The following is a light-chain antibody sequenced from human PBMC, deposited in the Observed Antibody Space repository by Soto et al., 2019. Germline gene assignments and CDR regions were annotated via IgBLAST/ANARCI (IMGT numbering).Light chain of an antibody. J-gene: IGLJ1*01. CDR2: DVS. CDR1: SSDVSGYNY. CDR3: CSYTTSNTRQIV. Sequence: QSVLTQPASVSGSPGQSITISCTGTSSDVSGYNYVSWYQQHPGKAPKFMIYDVSSRPSGVSNRFSGSKSGNTASLTISGLQAEDEADYYCCSYTTSNTRQIVFGTGTKVTVL. V-gene: IGLV2-14*03.